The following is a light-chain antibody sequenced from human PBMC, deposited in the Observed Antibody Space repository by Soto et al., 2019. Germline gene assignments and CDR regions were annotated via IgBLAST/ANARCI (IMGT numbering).Light chain of an antibody. Sequence: DIQMTQSPSTLSASVGYTVTVTCRASQSISIWLAWYRQRPGKAPEVLVWDASSLQRGVPSRFSGSGSGTEFTLTIRSLQPDDFATYYCQQYNGYSTWTFGQGTTVDIK. V-gene: IGKV1-5*01. CDR2: DAS. CDR3: QQYNGYSTWT. J-gene: IGKJ1*01. CDR1: QSISIW.